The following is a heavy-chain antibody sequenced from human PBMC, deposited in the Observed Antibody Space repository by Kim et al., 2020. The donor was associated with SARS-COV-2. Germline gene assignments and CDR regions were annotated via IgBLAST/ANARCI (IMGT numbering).Heavy chain of an antibody. D-gene: IGHD3-10*01. V-gene: IGHV1-24*01. CDR3: ATGITMVRGHQP. J-gene: IGHJ4*02. Sequence: IYAQKFQGRVTMTEETSTDTAYMELSSLRSEDTAVYYCATGITMVRGHQPWGQGTLVTVSS.